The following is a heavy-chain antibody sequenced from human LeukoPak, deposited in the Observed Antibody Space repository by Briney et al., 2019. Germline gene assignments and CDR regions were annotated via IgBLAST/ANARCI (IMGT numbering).Heavy chain of an antibody. CDR3: ARGTLRLFDY. D-gene: IGHD5/OR15-5a*01. CDR1: GGSISSGGHY. V-gene: IGHV4-31*03. Sequence: SETLSLTCTVSGGSISSGGHYWSWIRQHPAKGLEWIGYIYYSGSAYYNPSLESRVTISIDTSKNQFSLKLTSVTAADTAVYLCARGTLRLFDYWGQGTLVTVSS. CDR2: IYYSGSA. J-gene: IGHJ4*02.